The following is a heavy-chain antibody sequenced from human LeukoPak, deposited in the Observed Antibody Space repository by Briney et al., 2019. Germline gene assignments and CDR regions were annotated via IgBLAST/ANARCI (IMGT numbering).Heavy chain of an antibody. V-gene: IGHV3-23*01. CDR3: ARDDDYGDYVR. CDR1: GFTFSSYA. J-gene: IGHJ4*02. D-gene: IGHD4-17*01. CDR2: ISGNAGGT. Sequence: PGGSLRLSCAASGFTFSSYAMSWVRQAPGKGLEWVSAISGNAGGTYYADSVKGRVTISRDNAKNSLYLQMNSLRAEDTAVYYCARDDDYGDYVRWGQGTLVTVSS.